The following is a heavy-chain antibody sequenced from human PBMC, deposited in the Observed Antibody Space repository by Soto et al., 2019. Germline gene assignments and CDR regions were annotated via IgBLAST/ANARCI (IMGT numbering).Heavy chain of an antibody. CDR1: GYTFTGFY. D-gene: IGHD3-16*01. CDR3: ARIRGSYFDY. Sequence: PGESLKISCKGSGYTFTGFYISWVRQMPGKGLEWMGRIDPSDSYTNYSPSFQGHVTISADKSISTAYLQLSSLKTSDTAMYYCARIRGSYFDYWGQGTPVTVS. CDR2: IDPSDSYT. J-gene: IGHJ4*02. V-gene: IGHV5-10-1*01.